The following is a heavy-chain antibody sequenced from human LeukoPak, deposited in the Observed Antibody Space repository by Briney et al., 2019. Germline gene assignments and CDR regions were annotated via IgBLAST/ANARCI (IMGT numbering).Heavy chain of an antibody. CDR1: GFTFGDYY. CDR3: ARQGPDYYDSTGYYRWFDP. Sequence: PGVSLRLSCAASGFTFGDYYVSWIRQAPGKGLECVSYISSSTGYTNYAESVKGRFTISRDNARNSVFLQMNSLRAEDTAVYYCARQGPDYYDSTGYYRWFDPWGQGTLVTVSS. CDR2: ISSSTGYT. D-gene: IGHD3-22*01. J-gene: IGHJ5*02. V-gene: IGHV3-11*03.